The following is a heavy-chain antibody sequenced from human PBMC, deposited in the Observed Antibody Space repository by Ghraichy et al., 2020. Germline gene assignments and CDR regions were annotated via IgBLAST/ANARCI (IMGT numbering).Heavy chain of an antibody. CDR2: ISNDGTT. Sequence: SETLSLTCTVSGASITTSSWNWIRQIPGKGLEWIGYISNDGTTNYNPSLKSRVTISIDTSRNQFSLNLNSVTAADTAVYFCARDFASSAFGFWGQGTLVTASS. D-gene: IGHD3-3*02. V-gene: IGHV4-59*01. J-gene: IGHJ4*02. CDR3: ARDFASSAFGF. CDR1: GASITTSS.